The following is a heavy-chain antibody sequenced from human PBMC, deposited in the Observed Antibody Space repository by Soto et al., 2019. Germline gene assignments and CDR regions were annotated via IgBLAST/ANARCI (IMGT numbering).Heavy chain of an antibody. CDR1: GGSLSKYY. D-gene: IGHD3-3*01. J-gene: IGHJ4*02. V-gene: IGHV4-4*07. CDR2: ISTSGHV. Sequence: QVQLQESGPGLVKPSETLSLTCSVSGGSLSKYYWRWIRQPAGKGLEWVGRISTSGHVFSKVSLTSRITMSVDMSTKHFSLKLTSVTAPDTVVYYCARDTNDFWSLSPLAFDYWGQGALVTVSS. CDR3: ARDTNDFWSLSPLAFDY.